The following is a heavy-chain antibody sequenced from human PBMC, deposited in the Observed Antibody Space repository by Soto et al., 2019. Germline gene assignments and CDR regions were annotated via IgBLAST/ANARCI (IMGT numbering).Heavy chain of an antibody. V-gene: IGHV3-49*03. Sequence: EVQLVESGGGWAQPGRSLTLSCSTSGFTFSVNAMTWFRQAPGKGLEWVGFIRAKDFGETTDYAASVRGRFSISRDDSKSIAYLQMSGLKTEDTAIYYCTRGRQTTLDYWGQGTLVTVSS. CDR1: GFTFSVNA. CDR2: IRAKDFGETT. CDR3: TRGRQTTLDY. J-gene: IGHJ4*02.